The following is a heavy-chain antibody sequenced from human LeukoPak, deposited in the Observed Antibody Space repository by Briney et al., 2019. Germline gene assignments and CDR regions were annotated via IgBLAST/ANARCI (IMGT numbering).Heavy chain of an antibody. Sequence: GASVRVSCTASGYTFSSYGISWVREAPGHGGKWMGWTSAYNGKTNNAQKLQGRVTMTTDTSTRTAYMELSRLRSDDTAVYYCARDSGVRSDYWGQGTLVTVSS. CDR2: TSAYNGKT. CDR3: ARDSGVRSDY. CDR1: GYTFSSYG. D-gene: IGHD3-3*01. J-gene: IGHJ4*02. V-gene: IGHV1-18*01.